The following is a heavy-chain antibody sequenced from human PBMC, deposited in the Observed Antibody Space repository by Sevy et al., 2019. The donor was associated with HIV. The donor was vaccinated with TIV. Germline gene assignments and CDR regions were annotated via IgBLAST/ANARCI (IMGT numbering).Heavy chain of an antibody. V-gene: IGHV3-23*01. J-gene: IGHJ4*02. CDR2: ISFSGSKT. CDR3: AKTPFMDFWNDYYSFYFDF. CDR1: GFNFNNYA. D-gene: IGHD3-3*01. Sequence: GGSLRLSCAAAGFNFNNYAMTWVRQAPGKGLEWVSGISFSGSKTYYAESVKGRFSNARDPSKNTLYLQMNNVRVEDTAVYYCAKTPFMDFWNDYYSFYFDFWGQGTLVTVSS.